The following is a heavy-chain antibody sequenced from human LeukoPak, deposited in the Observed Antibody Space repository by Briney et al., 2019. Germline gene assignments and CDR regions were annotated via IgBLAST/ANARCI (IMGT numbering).Heavy chain of an antibody. D-gene: IGHD5-18*01. V-gene: IGHV4-34*01. Sequence: PSETLSLTCAVYGGSFSGYYWSWIRQPPGKGLEWIGEINHSGSTNYNPSLKSRVTISVDTSNNQFSLKLTSVTAADTAVYYCARYGYSYGQYYFDYWGQGTLVTVSS. CDR3: ARYGYSYGQYYFDY. CDR2: INHSGST. CDR1: GGSFSGYY. J-gene: IGHJ4*02.